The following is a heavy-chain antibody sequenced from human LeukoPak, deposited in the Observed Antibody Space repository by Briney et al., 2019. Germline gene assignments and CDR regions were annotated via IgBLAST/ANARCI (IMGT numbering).Heavy chain of an antibody. V-gene: IGHV4-59*01. J-gene: IGHJ2*01. Sequence: PSETLSLTCTVSGGSISSYYWSWIRQPPGKGLEWIGYIYYSGSTNYNPSLKSRVTISVDTSKNQFSLKLSSVTAADTAVYYCARVEKLKFQGIAAADYWYFDLWGRGTLVTVSS. CDR2: IYYSGST. D-gene: IGHD6-13*01. CDR3: ARVEKLKFQGIAAADYWYFDL. CDR1: GGSISSYY.